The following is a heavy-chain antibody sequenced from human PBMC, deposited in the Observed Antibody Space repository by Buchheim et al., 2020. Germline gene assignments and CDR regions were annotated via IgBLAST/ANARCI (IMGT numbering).Heavy chain of an antibody. CDR2: ISGNGGST. D-gene: IGHD6-19*01. Sequence: EVQLVESGGGLVQPGGSLRLSCAASGFTFSSYAMSWVRQAPGKGLEWVSSISGNGGSTYYADSVKGRFTIPRDNSKNTLYLQMNSLRAEDTAVYYCAKTRRDSSGWYLVLFDYWGQGTL. V-gene: IGHV3-23*04. CDR3: AKTRRDSSGWYLVLFDY. CDR1: GFTFSSYA. J-gene: IGHJ4*02.